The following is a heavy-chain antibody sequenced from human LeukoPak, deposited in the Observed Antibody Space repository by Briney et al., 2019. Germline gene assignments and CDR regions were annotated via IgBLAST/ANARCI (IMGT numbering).Heavy chain of an antibody. J-gene: IGHJ4*02. D-gene: IGHD1-7*01. V-gene: IGHV4-31*03. CDR3: AREVNWNSVTLFFDY. CDR1: GGSISSGGYY. Sequence: SETLSLTCTVSGGSISSGGYYWSWIRQHPGKGLEWIGYIYYSGSTYHNPSLESRVTISVDTSKNQFSLKPSSVTAADTAVYYCAREVNWNSVTLFFDYWGQGTLVTVSS. CDR2: IYYSGST.